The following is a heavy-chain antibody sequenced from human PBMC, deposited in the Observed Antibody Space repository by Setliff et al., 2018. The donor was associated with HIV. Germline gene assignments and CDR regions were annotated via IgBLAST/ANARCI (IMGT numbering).Heavy chain of an antibody. CDR1: GNSIGSGYY. V-gene: IGHV4-38-2*01. CDR3: VRHLSEMAMDDH. Sequence: SETLSLTCAVSGNSIGSGYYWGWIRQPPGKGLEWIASIYYNGNIYYNPSLKSRVTITMDTSKNQFSLKLSSVAAADTAVYSCVRHLSEMAMDDHWGQGTLVTVSS. J-gene: IGHJ4*02. CDR2: IYYNGNI.